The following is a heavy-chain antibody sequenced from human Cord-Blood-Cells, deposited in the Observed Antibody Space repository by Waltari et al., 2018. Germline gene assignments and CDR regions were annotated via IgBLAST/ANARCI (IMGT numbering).Heavy chain of an antibody. J-gene: IGHJ4*02. CDR2: SYSGGST. Sequence: EVQLVESGGGLVQPGGSLRLSCAASGFTVSSNYMSWVRQAPGKGLEWVSVSYSGGSTYYADAVKGRFTISRDNSKNTLYLQMNSLRAEDTAVYYCARDESTVTDYWGQGTLVTVSS. V-gene: IGHV3-66*01. CDR3: ARDESTVTDY. CDR1: GFTVSSNY. D-gene: IGHD4-4*01.